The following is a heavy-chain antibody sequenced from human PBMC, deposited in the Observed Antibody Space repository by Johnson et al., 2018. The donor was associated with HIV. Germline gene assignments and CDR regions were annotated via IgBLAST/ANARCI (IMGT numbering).Heavy chain of an antibody. Sequence: VQLVESGGGLVQPGGSLRLSCAASGFTFSSYGMHWVRQAPGKGLEWVSYISSSGSTIYYADSVKGRFTISRDNAKNSLYLQMNSLRAEDTALYFCARGGLGYQNIHDPFDIWGQGTMVTVSS. V-gene: IGHV3-48*04. CDR2: ISSSGSTI. D-gene: IGHD2-2*01. CDR1: GFTFSSYG. CDR3: ARGGLGYQNIHDPFDI. J-gene: IGHJ3*02.